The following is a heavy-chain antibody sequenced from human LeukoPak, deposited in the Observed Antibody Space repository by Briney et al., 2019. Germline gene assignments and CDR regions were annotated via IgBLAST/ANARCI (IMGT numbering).Heavy chain of an antibody. Sequence: PGGSLRLSCAASGFTFSSYTMHWVRQAPGKGLEWVAVISYDGSNKYYADSVKGRFTISRDNSKNTLYLQMNSLRAEDTAVYYCARDMYITLGYYGSGSPWVYWGQGTLVTASS. V-gene: IGHV3-30*04. CDR1: GFTFSSYT. D-gene: IGHD3-10*01. CDR3: ARDMYITLGYYGSGSPWVY. J-gene: IGHJ4*02. CDR2: ISYDGSNK.